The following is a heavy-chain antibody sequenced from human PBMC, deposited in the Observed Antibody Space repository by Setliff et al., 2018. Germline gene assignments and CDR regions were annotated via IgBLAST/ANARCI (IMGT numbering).Heavy chain of an antibody. Sequence: SCAASGITLRSYGMDWVRQAPGKGLEGVSFIRTNGNDKNYADSAKGQVIISGDNSTNTANLQWSSLKASDTAMYYCARSADFLRYSFDSWGQGTLVTVSS. CDR3: ARSADFLRYSFDS. CDR2: IRTNGNDK. D-gene: IGHD2-15*01. CDR1: GITLRSYG. J-gene: IGHJ4*02. V-gene: IGHV3-33*02.